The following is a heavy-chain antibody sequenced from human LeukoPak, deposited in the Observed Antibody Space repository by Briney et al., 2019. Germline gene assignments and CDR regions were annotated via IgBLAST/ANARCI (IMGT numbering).Heavy chain of an antibody. D-gene: IGHD1-26*01. CDR3: AKGGKWDVTPFDY. CDR1: GFTFTSYS. CDR2: ISGGGGST. J-gene: IGHJ4*02. V-gene: IGHV3-23*01. Sequence: GGSLRLSCAASGFTFTSYSMNWVHQAPGKGLEWVSTISGGGGSTYYADSVRGRFTISRDNSKNTLYLQVNSLRAEDTAVYYCAKGGKWDVTPFDYWGQGTLVTVSS.